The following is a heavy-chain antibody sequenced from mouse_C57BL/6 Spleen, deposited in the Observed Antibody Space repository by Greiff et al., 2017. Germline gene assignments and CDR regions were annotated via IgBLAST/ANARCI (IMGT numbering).Heavy chain of an antibody. D-gene: IGHD1-1*01. CDR2: IHTNSGST. J-gene: IGHJ2*01. CDR3: ARDTTGYFDY. V-gene: IGHV1-64*01. Sequence: QVQLLQSGAELVKPGASVTLSCKASGYTFASYWMHWVKQRPGQGLEWIGMIHTNSGSTNYNEKFKSKATLTVDKSSSTAYMQLSSLTSEDSAVYYCARDTTGYFDYWGQGTTLTVSS. CDR1: GYTFASYW.